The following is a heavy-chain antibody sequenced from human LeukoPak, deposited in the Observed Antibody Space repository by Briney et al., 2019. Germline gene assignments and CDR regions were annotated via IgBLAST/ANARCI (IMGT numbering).Heavy chain of an antibody. CDR3: ARADIMITFGGVIVIRGPFDY. J-gene: IGHJ4*02. Sequence: GGSLRLSCAASGFTFSSYGMHWVRQAPGKGLEWVAVISYDGSNKYYADSVKGRFTISRDNSKNTLYLQMNSLRAEDTAVYYCARADIMITFGGVIVIRGPFDYWGQGTLVTVSS. D-gene: IGHD3-16*02. CDR2: ISYDGSNK. CDR1: GFTFSSYG. V-gene: IGHV3-30*03.